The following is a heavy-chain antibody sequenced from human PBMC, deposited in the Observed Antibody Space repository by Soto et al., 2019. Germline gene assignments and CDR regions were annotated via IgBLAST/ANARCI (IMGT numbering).Heavy chain of an antibody. V-gene: IGHV3-11*01. Sequence: PGGSLRLSCAASGFTFSDYYMSWIRQAPGKGLEWVSYISSSGSTIYYADSVKGRFTISRDNAKNSLYLQMNSLRAEDPAVYYWARGDYGSGQNYYYYYGMDVWGQGTTVTVSS. J-gene: IGHJ6*02. CDR1: GFTFSDYY. CDR3: ARGDYGSGQNYYYYYGMDV. D-gene: IGHD3-10*01. CDR2: ISSSGSTI.